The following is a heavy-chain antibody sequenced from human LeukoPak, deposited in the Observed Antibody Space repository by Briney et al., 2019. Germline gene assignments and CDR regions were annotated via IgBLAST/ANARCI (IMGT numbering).Heavy chain of an antibody. J-gene: IGHJ4*02. CDR1: GGSVNSGSYY. V-gene: IGHV4-61*01. CDR3: ARHGGSYSHDY. CDR2: IYYSGST. Sequence: SETLSLTCTVSGGSVNSGSYYWSWIRQPPGKGLEWIGFIYYSGSTNYNPSLKSRVNISLDTSKSQFSLKLSSVTAADTAVYHCARHGGSYSHDYWGQGTLVTVSS. D-gene: IGHD1-26*01.